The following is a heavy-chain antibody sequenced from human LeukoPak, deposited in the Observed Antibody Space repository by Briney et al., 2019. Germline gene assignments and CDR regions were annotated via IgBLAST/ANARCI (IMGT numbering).Heavy chain of an antibody. Sequence: SGGSLRLSCAASGFTFSSYAMSWVRQAPGKGLEWVSVIYSGGSTYYADSVKGRFTISRDNSKNTLYLQMNSLRAEDTAVYYCARGRAAAGTDWFDPWGQGTLVTVSS. D-gene: IGHD6-13*01. CDR2: IYSGGST. CDR3: ARGRAAAGTDWFDP. CDR1: GFTFSSYA. V-gene: IGHV3-66*01. J-gene: IGHJ5*02.